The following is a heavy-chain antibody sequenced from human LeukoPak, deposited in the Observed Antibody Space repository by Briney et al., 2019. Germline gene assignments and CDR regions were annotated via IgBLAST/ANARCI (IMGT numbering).Heavy chain of an antibody. V-gene: IGHV1-2*02. Sequence: GASVKVSCKASGYTFTDYYIHWVRQAPGQGLEWMGWLNPNSGGTNYAQKFQGRVTMTRDTSISTAYMELSRLRSDDTAVYYCARALDYYYYMDVWGKGTTVTVSS. CDR3: ARALDYYYYMDV. J-gene: IGHJ6*03. CDR1: GYTFTDYY. CDR2: LNPNSGGT.